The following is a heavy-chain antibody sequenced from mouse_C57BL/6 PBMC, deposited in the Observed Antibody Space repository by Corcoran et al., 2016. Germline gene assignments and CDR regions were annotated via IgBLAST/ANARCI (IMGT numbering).Heavy chain of an antibody. J-gene: IGHJ3*01. V-gene: IGHV1-81*01. CDR1: GYTFTRYG. Sequence: VQLQQSGPELARPGASVKLSCKASGYTFTRYGISWVKQRTGQGLEWIGEIYPRSGNTYYNEKFKGKATLTADKSYSTAYMELRSLTSEDSAVYFCASGYYGSSLGRFAYWCQGTLVTVSA. D-gene: IGHD1-1*01. CDR3: ASGYYGSSLGRFAY. CDR2: IYPRSGNT.